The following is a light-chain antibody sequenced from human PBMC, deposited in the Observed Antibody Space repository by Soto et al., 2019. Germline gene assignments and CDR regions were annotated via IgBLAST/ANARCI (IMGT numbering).Light chain of an antibody. CDR1: GSNIGAHYD. V-gene: IGLV1-40*01. CDR2: ATT. CDR3: QSFDNSLSGVV. J-gene: IGLJ2*01. Sequence: QSVLTQPPSVSGAPGQRGTISCTGSGSNIGAHYDVHWYQQVPGTAPKLVIYATTSRPSGVPDRFSGSKSGTSASLAITGLQAEDEAVYYCQSFDNSLSGVVFGAGTKLTVL.